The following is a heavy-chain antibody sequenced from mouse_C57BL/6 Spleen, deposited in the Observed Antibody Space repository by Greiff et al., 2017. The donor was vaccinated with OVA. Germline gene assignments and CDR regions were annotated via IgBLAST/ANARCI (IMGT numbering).Heavy chain of an antibody. Sequence: EVQLQESGGGLVQPKGSLKLSCAASGFSFNTYAMNWVRQAPGKGLEWVARIRSKSNNYATYYADSVKDRFTISRDDSESMLYLQMNNLKTEDTAMYYCVRHLTTVVADYAMDYWGQGTSVTVSS. D-gene: IGHD1-1*01. CDR1: GFSFNTYA. J-gene: IGHJ4*01. CDR3: VRHLTTVVADYAMDY. V-gene: IGHV10-1*01. CDR2: IRSKSNNYAT.